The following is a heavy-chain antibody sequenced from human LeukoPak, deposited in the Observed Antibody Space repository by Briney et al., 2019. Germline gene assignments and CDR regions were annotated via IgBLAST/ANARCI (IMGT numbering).Heavy chain of an antibody. CDR3: ARDRDGGFAFDI. D-gene: IGHD2-15*01. CDR1: GFSLSNYV. V-gene: IGHV3-64*01. J-gene: IGHJ3*02. CDR2: IMPNGETR. Sequence: GGSLRLSCAASGFSLSNYVMHWVRQAPGKGLEYVSAIMPNGETRGYANSMKGRFTISRDNTKNTLYLQMGSLRAEDMAIYYCARDRDGGFAFDIWGQGTLVTVPS.